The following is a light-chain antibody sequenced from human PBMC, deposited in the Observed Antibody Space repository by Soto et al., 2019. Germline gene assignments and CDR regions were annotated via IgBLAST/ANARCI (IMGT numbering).Light chain of an antibody. CDR2: DVS. V-gene: IGLV2-14*03. CDR3: GSFTRVVGL. J-gene: IGLJ2*01. CDR1: VSKVAGFTY. Sequence: QSALTRPASVSGSPGQTITISCTGAVSKVAGFTYVSWYQQHPGKGPKVIIYDVSNRPLGVSNRFSGSKSGSTASLTISGLQAEGEADYSYGSFTRVVGLFGGGTRVTVL.